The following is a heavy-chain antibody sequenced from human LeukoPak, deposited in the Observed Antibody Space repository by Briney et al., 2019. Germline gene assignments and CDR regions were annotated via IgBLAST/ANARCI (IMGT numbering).Heavy chain of an antibody. J-gene: IGHJ4*02. V-gene: IGHV3-48*01. CDR2: ISSSSSTI. CDR3: VRDLTCCGGDCF. CDR1: GFTFSSYS. Sequence: PGGSLRLSCAASGFTFSSYSMNWVRQAPGKGLEWVSYISSSSSTIYYADSVKGRFTISRDNAKNSLYLQMNSLRADDTAVYYCVRDLTCCGGDCFWGQGTLVTVSS. D-gene: IGHD2-21*01.